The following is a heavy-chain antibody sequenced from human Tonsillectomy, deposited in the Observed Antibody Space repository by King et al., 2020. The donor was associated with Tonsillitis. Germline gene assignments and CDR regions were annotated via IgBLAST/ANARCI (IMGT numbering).Heavy chain of an antibody. CDR2: ISDDGSNK. CDR1: GFTFSSYG. J-gene: IGHJ3*02. Sequence: VQLVESGGGVVQPGRSLRLSCATSGFTFSSYGMHWVRQAPGKGLEWVAVISDDGSNKFYADSVKGRFTISRDNSENTLYLQINSLRAEDTAVYYCARDLGGGAPLYAFDIWGQGTMVTASS. D-gene: IGHD2-21*01. V-gene: IGHV3-33*05. CDR3: ARDLGGGAPLYAFDI.